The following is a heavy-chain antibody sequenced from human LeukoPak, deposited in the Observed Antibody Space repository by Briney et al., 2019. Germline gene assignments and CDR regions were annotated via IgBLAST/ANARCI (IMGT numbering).Heavy chain of an antibody. Sequence: GGSLRLSCAGSGFTFSSYEMNWVRHAPGKGLEWISYISGSGFTIHYADSVKGRFTISRDNAKNSLYLQMNSLRAEDTAVYYCARGVPKTSYYYYYMDVWGKGTTFTVSS. CDR2: ISGSGFTI. J-gene: IGHJ6*03. CDR1: GFTFSSYE. D-gene: IGHD4-11*01. CDR3: ARGVPKTSYYYYYMDV. V-gene: IGHV3-48*03.